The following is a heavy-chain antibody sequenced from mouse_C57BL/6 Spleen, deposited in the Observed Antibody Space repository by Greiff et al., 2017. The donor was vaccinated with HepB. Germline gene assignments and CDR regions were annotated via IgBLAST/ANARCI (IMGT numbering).Heavy chain of an antibody. V-gene: IGHV14-2*01. D-gene: IGHD2-3*01. CDR2: IDPEDGET. J-gene: IGHJ1*03. CDR1: GFNIKDYY. Sequence: EVQLQQSGAELVKPGASVKLSCTASGFNIKDYYMHWVKQRTEQGLEWIGRIDPEDGETKYAPKFPGKATITADTSSNTAYLQLSSLTSEDTAVYYCARDGLLRPYWYFDVWGTGTTVTVSS. CDR3: ARDGLLRPYWYFDV.